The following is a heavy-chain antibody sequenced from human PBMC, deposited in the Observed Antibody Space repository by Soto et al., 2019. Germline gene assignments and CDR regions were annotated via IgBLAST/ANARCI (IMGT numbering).Heavy chain of an antibody. J-gene: IGHJ4*02. Sequence: SVKVSCKASGGTFSSYAISWVRQAPGQGLEWMGGIIPIFGTANYAQKFQGRVTITADESTSTAYMELSSLRSEDTAVYYCASDGYYGSGSYYNLDYWGQGTLVTVSS. CDR1: GGTFSSYA. CDR3: ASDGYYGSGSYYNLDY. V-gene: IGHV1-69*13. D-gene: IGHD3-10*01. CDR2: IIPIFGTA.